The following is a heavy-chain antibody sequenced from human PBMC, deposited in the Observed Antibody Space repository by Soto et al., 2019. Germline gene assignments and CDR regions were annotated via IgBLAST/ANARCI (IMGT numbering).Heavy chain of an antibody. J-gene: IGHJ4*02. D-gene: IGHD4-17*01. V-gene: IGHV4-31*03. CDR3: ARSPEATVTAFDY. CDR1: GGSISSGGYY. CDR2: IYYSGST. Sequence: QVQLQESGPGLVKPSQTLSLTCTVSGGSISSGGYYWSWIRQHPGKGLEWIGYIYYSGSTYYNPSPTSRFTISLDTSKNQFSRRLSSVTAADTAVYYCARSPEATVTAFDYWGQGTLVTVSS.